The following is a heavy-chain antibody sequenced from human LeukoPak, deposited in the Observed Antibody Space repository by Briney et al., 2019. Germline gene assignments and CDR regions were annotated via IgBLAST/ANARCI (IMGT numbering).Heavy chain of an antibody. Sequence: GGSLRLSCAASGFTFSSYGMSWVRQAPGKGLEWVSTISGSGGSTDYADSVKGRFTISRDNSKNTLYVEMNSLRAEDTAVYYCARPQYSSGWFAFDVWGQGTLVTVSS. V-gene: IGHV3-23*01. CDR1: GFTFSSYG. CDR2: ISGSGGST. CDR3: ARPQYSSGWFAFDV. D-gene: IGHD6-19*01. J-gene: IGHJ3*01.